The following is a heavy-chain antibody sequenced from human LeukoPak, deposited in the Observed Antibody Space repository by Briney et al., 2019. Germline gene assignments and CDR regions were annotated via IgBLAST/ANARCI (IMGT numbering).Heavy chain of an antibody. CDR2: IYYSGST. D-gene: IGHD3-10*01. CDR1: SASISTYY. J-gene: IGHJ6*03. V-gene: IGHV4-59*01. CDR3: ARGLFGEFFYYYYVDV. Sequence: SETLSLTCTVSSASISTYYWSWIRQPPGKGLEWIGYIYYSGSTNYNPSLKSRVIISVDTSKNQFSLKLSSVTAADTAVYYCARGLFGEFFYYYYVDVWGKGTTVTVSS.